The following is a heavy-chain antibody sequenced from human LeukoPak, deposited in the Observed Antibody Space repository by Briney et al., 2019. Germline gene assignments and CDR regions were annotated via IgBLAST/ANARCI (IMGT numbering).Heavy chain of an antibody. Sequence: GESLKISCKGSGYSFTSYWIGWVRQMSGKGLEYMGIIYPDDSETRYSPSFQGQVTISVDKSINTAYVQWSSLKASDSAMYYCVGFARNSPPDYWGQGTLVTVSS. D-gene: IGHD4-23*01. CDR3: VGFARNSPPDY. CDR1: GYSFTSYW. V-gene: IGHV5-51*01. J-gene: IGHJ4*02. CDR2: IYPDDSET.